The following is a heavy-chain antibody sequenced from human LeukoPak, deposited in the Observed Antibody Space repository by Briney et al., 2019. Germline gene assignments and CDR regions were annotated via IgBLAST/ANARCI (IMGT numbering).Heavy chain of an antibody. V-gene: IGHV4-4*07. J-gene: IGHJ5*02. CDR1: GGSISSYY. CDR2: IYTSGST. Sequence: PSETLSLTCTVSGGSISSYYWSWIRQPAGKGLEWIGRIYTSGSTNYNPSLKSRVTMSVDTSKNQFSQKLSSVTAADTAVYYCARAITNFWSGYLPSNWFDPWGQGTLVTVSS. CDR3: ARAITNFWSGYLPSNWFDP. D-gene: IGHD3-3*01.